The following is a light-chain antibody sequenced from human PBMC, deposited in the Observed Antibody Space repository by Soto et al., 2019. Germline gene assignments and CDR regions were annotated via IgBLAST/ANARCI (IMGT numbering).Light chain of an antibody. CDR3: QQYDGSPIT. V-gene: IGKV3-20*01. CDR1: QSVGRSY. Sequence: DIVLTQSPGTLSLSPGERATLSCRASQSVGRSYLAWYQQKPGQAPRLLISSVSKRATGIPDRFSGGGSGTDFTLTISRVEPEDFALYICQQYDGSPITFGQRTRLEFK. CDR2: SVS. J-gene: IGKJ5*01.